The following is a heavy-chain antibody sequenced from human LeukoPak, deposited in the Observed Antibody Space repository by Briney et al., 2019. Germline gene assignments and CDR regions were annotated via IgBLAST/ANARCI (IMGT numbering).Heavy chain of an antibody. CDR3: ARQTGDYPDFDY. CDR2: ISSSSSYI. Sequence: GGSLRLSCAASGFTFSSYSMNWVRQAPGKGLEWVSSISSSSSYIYYADSVKGRFTISRDDAKNSLYLQMNSLRAEDTAVYYCARQTGDYPDFDYWGQGTLVTVSS. J-gene: IGHJ4*02. CDR1: GFTFSSYS. D-gene: IGHD7-27*01. V-gene: IGHV3-21*01.